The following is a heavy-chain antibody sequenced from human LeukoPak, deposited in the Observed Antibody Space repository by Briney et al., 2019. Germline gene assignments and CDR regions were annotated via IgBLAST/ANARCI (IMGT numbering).Heavy chain of an antibody. CDR2: IYTSGST. CDR1: GGSISSGSYY. CDR3: ARDPDDIDYGDYG. Sequence: SETLSLTCTVSGGSISSGSYYWSWIRQPAGKGLEWIGRIYTSGSTNYNPSLKSRVTISVDTSKNQFSLKLSSVTAADTAVYYCARDPDDIDYGDYGWGQGTLVTVSS. D-gene: IGHD4-17*01. V-gene: IGHV4-61*02. J-gene: IGHJ4*02.